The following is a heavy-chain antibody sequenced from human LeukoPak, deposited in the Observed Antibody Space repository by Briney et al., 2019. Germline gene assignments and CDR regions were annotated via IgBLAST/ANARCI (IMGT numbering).Heavy chain of an antibody. CDR2: INNGGDIT. D-gene: IGHD2-8*01. V-gene: IGHV3-23*01. Sequence: PGGSLRLSCAASGFTFSSHAMSWVRQGPGKGLEWVSVINNGGDITYYADSVKGRFTISRDNSKNTLYLQVNSLRAEDTAVYYCAKLRGMVAWFFDVWGRGTLVTVSS. CDR1: GFTFSSHA. J-gene: IGHJ2*01. CDR3: AKLRGMVAWFFDV.